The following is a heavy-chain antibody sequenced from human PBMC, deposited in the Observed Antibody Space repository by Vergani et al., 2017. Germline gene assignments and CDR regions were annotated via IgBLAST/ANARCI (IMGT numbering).Heavy chain of an antibody. D-gene: IGHD6-13*01. J-gene: IGHJ4*02. CDR1: GGSISSSSYY. V-gene: IGHV4-39*01. Sequence: QLQLQESGPGLVKPSETLSLTCTVSGGSISSSSYYWGWIRQPPGKGLEWIGSIYYSGSTYYNPSLESRVTISVDTSKNQFSLKLSSVTAADTAVYYCARHRRAIAAAAYYFDYWGQGTLVTVSS. CDR2: IYYSGST. CDR3: ARHRRAIAAAAYYFDY.